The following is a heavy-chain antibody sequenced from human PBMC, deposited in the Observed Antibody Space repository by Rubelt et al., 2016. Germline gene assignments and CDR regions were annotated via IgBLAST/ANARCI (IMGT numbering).Heavy chain of an antibody. CDR2: IDPTSGDT. D-gene: IGHD2-2*01. V-gene: IGHV1-2*02. Sequence: QVQLVQSGAEVKKPGASVKVSCKASGYTFTGYYMHWVRQAPGQGLEWMGWIDPTSGDTNCAQKFQGRVTMTRDTSISTAYMELSSLRSDDTAVYYCARRNLVVVSVAEYNWFDPWGQGTLVTVSS. J-gene: IGHJ5*02. CDR1: GYTFTGYY. CDR3: ARRNLVVVSVAEYNWFDP.